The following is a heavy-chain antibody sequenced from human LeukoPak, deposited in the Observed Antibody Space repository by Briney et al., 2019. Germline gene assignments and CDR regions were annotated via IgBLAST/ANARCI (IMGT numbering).Heavy chain of an antibody. CDR3: ARGKKTRGCSSTSCYRPYYYYMDV. J-gene: IGHJ6*03. Sequence: ASVKVSCKASGYTFTSYDINWVRQATAQGLEWMGCMNPNSGKTCYAQKLQGRVTMTRNTSISTAYMERSSLRSEDTAVYYCARGKKTRGCSSTSCYRPYYYYMDVWGKGTTVTVSS. CDR2: MNPNSGKT. D-gene: IGHD2-2*01. V-gene: IGHV1-8*01. CDR1: GYTFTSYD.